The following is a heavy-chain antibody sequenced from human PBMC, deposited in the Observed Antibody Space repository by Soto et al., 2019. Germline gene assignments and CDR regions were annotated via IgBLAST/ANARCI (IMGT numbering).Heavy chain of an antibody. CDR2: IYYSGST. J-gene: IGHJ4*02. V-gene: IGHV4-39*07. CDR1: GGSISSSIYY. D-gene: IGHD3-16*01. Sequence: PSETLSLTCTVSGGSISSSIYYWGWIRQPPGKGLEWIGSIYYSGSTYYNPSLKSRVIISVDRSKNQFSLKLSSVTAADTAVYYCARGPPFHWGQGTLVTVSS. CDR3: ARGPPFH.